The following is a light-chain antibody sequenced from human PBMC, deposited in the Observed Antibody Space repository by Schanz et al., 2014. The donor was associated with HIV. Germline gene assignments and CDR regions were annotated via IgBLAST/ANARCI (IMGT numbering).Light chain of an antibody. J-gene: IGLJ3*02. V-gene: IGLV2-14*03. Sequence: QSALTQPASVSGSPGQSITISCTGTSSDVGGYDYVSWYQQRPGKAPKLMIYDVSNRPSGVSNRFSGSKSGNTASLTISGLQAEDEADYYCSSYTSSSTLVMFGGGTKLTVL. CDR1: SSDVGGYDY. CDR2: DVS. CDR3: SSYTSSSTLVM.